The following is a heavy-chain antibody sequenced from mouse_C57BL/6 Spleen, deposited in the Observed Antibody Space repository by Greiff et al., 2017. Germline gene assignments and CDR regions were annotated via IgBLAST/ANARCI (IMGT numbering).Heavy chain of an antibody. CDR2: INPSTGGT. D-gene: IGHD2-1*01. Sequence: VQLQESGPELVKPGASVKISCKASGYSFTGYYMNWVKQSPEKSLEWIGEINPSTGGTTNNQKFKAKATLTVDKSSSTAYMQLKSLTSEDSAVYDCANGYYVNYQRFAYWGQGTLVTVSA. J-gene: IGHJ3*01. CDR1: GYSFTGYY. V-gene: IGHV1-42*01. CDR3: ANGYYVNYQRFAY.